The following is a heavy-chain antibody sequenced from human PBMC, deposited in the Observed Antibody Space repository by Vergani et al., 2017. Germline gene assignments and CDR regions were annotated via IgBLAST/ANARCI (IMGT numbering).Heavy chain of an antibody. J-gene: IGHJ4*02. CDR2: IYSGGST. CDR1: GFTVSSNY. D-gene: IGHD5-24*01. V-gene: IGHV3-66*01. CDR3: ARDPDGYNSFDY. Sequence: EVQLVESGGGLVQPGGSLRLSCAASGFTVSSNYMSWVRQAPGKGLEWVSVIYSGGSTYYADSVKGRFTISRDNSKNTLYLQMNSLRAEDTAVYYCARDPDGYNSFDYWGQGTLVTVSS.